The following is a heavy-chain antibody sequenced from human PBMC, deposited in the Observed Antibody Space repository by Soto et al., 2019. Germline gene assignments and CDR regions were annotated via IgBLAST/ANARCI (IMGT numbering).Heavy chain of an antibody. CDR3: AGEGGYSGYDWASSFDY. Sequence: QVQLVESGGGVVQPGRSLRLSCAASGFTFSSYGMHWVRQAPGKGLEWVAVIWYDGSNKYYADSVKGRFTISRDNSKNTLYLQMNSRRAEATAVYYWAGEGGYSGYDWASSFDYWGQGTWSPSPQ. J-gene: IGHJ4*02. D-gene: IGHD5-12*01. CDR2: IWYDGSNK. CDR1: GFTFSSYG. V-gene: IGHV3-33*01.